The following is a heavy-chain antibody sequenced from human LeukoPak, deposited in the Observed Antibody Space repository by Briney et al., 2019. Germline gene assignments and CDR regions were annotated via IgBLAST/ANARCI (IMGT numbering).Heavy chain of an antibody. V-gene: IGHV4-34*01. D-gene: IGHD2-15*01. J-gene: IGHJ6*02. CDR2: INHSGST. CDR3: ARRRRYCSGGSCYSASYYYGMDV. CDR1: GGSISSYY. Sequence: SETLSLTCTVSGGSISSYYWSWIRQPPGKGLEWIGEINHSGSTNYNPSLKSRVTISVDTSKNQFSLKLSSVTAADTAVYYCARRRRYCSGGSCYSASYYYGMDVWGQGTTVTVSS.